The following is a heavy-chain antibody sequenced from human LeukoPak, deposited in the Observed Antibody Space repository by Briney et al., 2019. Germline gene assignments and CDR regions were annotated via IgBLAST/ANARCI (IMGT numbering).Heavy chain of an antibody. D-gene: IGHD6-19*01. V-gene: IGHV1-18*01. CDR2: IDTCNGLT. J-gene: IGHJ4*02. CDR3: VRLSGQWLVHSYFDH. Sequence: ASVKVSCKASGYKFTTYGLAWVRQAPGHGPEYVGWIDTCNGLTEYSEKFRDRVTMTIDTSANTAFMDLRSLRSHDTAIYYCVRLSGQWLVHSYFDHWGQGTQVIVSS. CDR1: GYKFTTYG.